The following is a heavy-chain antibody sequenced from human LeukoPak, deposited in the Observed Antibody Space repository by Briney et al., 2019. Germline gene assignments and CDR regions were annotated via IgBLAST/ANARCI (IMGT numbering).Heavy chain of an antibody. V-gene: IGHV3-30-3*01. J-gene: IGHJ4*02. CDR1: GFTFSNYA. Sequence: PGGSLRLSCAASGFTFSNYAMHWVRQAPGKGLEWVAVISYDGSIKYYADSVKGRFTISRDNSKSTLYLQMNSLRPEDTAVYYCAKDKLQLLILDYFDYWGQGTLVTVSS. CDR3: AKDKLQLLILDYFDY. CDR2: ISYDGSIK. D-gene: IGHD4-11*01.